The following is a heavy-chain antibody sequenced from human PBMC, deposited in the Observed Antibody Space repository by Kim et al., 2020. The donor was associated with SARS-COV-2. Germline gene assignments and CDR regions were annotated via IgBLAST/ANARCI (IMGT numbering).Heavy chain of an antibody. CDR1: GFTVSSNY. CDR2: IYSGGST. V-gene: IGHV3-53*01. J-gene: IGHJ6*03. CDR3: ARAVNNWNDAVDYYYYMDV. Sequence: GGSLRLSCAASGFTVSSNYMSWVRQAPGKGLEWVSVIYSGGSTYYADSVKGRFTISRDNSKNTLYLQMNSLRAEDTAVYYCARAVNNWNDAVDYYYYMDVWGTGTTVTVSS. D-gene: IGHD1-1*01.